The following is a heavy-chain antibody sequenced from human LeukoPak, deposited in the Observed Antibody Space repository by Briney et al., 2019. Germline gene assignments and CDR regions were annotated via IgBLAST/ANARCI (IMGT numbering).Heavy chain of an antibody. CDR3: ARVPYGSGTYYFDY. V-gene: IGHV4-30-4*01. CDR1: GGSINSGDSY. CDR2: ISYSGSP. Sequence: SQTLSITCTVSGGSINSGDSYWSWIRQPPGKSLEWIGYISYSGSPYYNPSLRGRVAISGDTSENQFFLRLGSVTAADTAVYYCARVPYGSGTYYFDYWGQGILVTVSS. J-gene: IGHJ4*02. D-gene: IGHD3-10*01.